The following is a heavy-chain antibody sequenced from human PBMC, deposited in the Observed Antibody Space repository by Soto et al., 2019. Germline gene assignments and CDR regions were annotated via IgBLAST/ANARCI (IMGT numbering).Heavy chain of an antibody. V-gene: IGHV3-23*01. D-gene: IGHD2-2*01. CDR1: GFTFSSYA. CDR3: AKATPSPICSSTSCYGVP. Sequence: GGSLRLSCAASGFTFSSYAMSWVRQAPGKGLEWVSAISGSGGSTYYADSVKGRFTISRDNSKNTLYLQMNSLRAEDTAVYYCAKATPSPICSSTSCYGVPWGQGTLVTVSS. CDR2: ISGSGGST. J-gene: IGHJ5*02.